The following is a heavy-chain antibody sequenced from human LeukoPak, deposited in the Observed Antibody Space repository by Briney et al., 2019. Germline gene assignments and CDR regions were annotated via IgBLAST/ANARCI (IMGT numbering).Heavy chain of an antibody. V-gene: IGHV3-23*01. CDR1: GFTFSSYA. CDR3: AKAGCTGTICYSNC. J-gene: IGHJ4*02. CDR2: ISGSGDST. Sequence: PGGSLRLSCAASGFTFSSYAMSWVRQAPGKGLEWVSVISGSGDSTYYADSVKGRFTISRDNSKDMLYLQMNSLRAEDMALYYCAKAGCTGTICYSNCWGQGTLVTVSS. D-gene: IGHD2-2*01.